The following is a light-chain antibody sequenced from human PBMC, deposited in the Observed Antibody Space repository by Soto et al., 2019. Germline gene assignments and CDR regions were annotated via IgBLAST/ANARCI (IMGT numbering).Light chain of an antibody. CDR2: RNN. Sequence: QAVVTQPPSASGTPGQTVTIFCSGTSSNIGNNYVYWYQQFPGTAPKLLINRNNQRPSGVPDRFSGSKSGTSASLAISGLRSEDEADYSCAAWDDRLNGPVFGGGTKLTVL. CDR3: AAWDDRLNGPV. CDR1: SSNIGNNY. J-gene: IGLJ3*02. V-gene: IGLV1-47*01.